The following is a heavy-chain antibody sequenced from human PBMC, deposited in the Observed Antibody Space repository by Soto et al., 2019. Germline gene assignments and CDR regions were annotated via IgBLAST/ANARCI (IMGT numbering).Heavy chain of an antibody. CDR1: GGSISSGGYS. J-gene: IGHJ4*02. Sequence: QLQLQESGSGLVKPSQTLSLTCAVSGGSISSGGYSWSWIRQPPGKGLEWIGYIYHSGSTYYNPSLKPRVTLSVDRSRDQFSLKLSAVTAADSAVSCCAAGGGLPRYYWGQGTLVTVSS. CDR2: IYHSGST. D-gene: IGHD5-12*01. CDR3: AAGGGLPRYY. V-gene: IGHV4-30-2*01.